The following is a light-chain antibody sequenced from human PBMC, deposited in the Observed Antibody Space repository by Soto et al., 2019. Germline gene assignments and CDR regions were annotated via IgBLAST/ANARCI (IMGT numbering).Light chain of an antibody. J-gene: IGKJ3*01. V-gene: IGKV3-11*01. Sequence: EIVLTQSPATLSLSPGERATLSCRASQSVSSYLAWYQQKPGQAPRLLLYDASNRATGIPARFSGSGSGTDFTLSIVLLEPEDLAVYYCQQRSMLPSFGPGT. CDR1: QSVSSY. CDR3: QQRSMLPS. CDR2: DAS.